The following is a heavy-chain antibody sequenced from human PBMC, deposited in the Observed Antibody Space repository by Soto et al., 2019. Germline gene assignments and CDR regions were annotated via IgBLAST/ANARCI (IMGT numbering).Heavy chain of an antibody. CDR3: ASPAGRRITIIVVVKPDYNYYYGMDV. D-gene: IGHD3-3*01. J-gene: IGHJ6*02. Sequence: ASVKVSCKASGYTFTSYYMHWVRQAPGQGLEWMGIINPNGGSTSYAQKFQGRVTMTRDTSTSTVYMELSSLRSEDTAVYYCASPAGRRITIIVVVKPDYNYYYGMDVWGQGTTVTVSS. CDR2: INPNGGST. V-gene: IGHV1-46*01. CDR1: GYTFTSYY.